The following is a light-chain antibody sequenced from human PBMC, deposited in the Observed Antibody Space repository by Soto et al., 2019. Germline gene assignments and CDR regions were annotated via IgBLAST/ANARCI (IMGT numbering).Light chain of an antibody. Sequence: IHVTRSPSSLSASVGDIVTSSFRASQSISSYLNWYQQKPGKAPKLLIYKASTLKSGVPSRFSGSGSGTEFTLTISSLQPDDFATYYCQHYNSYSEAFGQGTKVDIK. CDR1: QSISSY. J-gene: IGKJ1*01. CDR3: QHYNSYSEA. V-gene: IGKV1-5*03. CDR2: KAS.